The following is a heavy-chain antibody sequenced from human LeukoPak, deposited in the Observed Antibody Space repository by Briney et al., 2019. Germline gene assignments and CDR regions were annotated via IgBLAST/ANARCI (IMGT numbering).Heavy chain of an antibody. Sequence: GASVKVSCKASGYTFTGYYMHWVRQAPGQGLEWMGWINPNTGDTNFPQKFQGRVTMTRDTSITAAYMELSRLRSDDTAVYYCARDIDCSSTSCHDYWGQGTLVTVSS. J-gene: IGHJ4*02. CDR1: GYTFTGYY. D-gene: IGHD2-2*01. CDR3: ARDIDCSSTSCHDY. V-gene: IGHV1-2*02. CDR2: INPNTGDT.